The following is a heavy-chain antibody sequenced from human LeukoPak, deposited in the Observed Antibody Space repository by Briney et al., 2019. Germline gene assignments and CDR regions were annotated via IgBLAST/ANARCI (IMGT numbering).Heavy chain of an antibody. CDR3: ARAAPGSTVTTYFDL. CDR1: GFTFSSYA. CDR2: ISYDGSNK. Sequence: GRSLRLSCAASGFTFSSYAMHWVRQAPGKGLEWVAVISYDGSNKYYADSVKGRFTISRENAKNSLYLQMNSLRAGDTAVYYCARAAPGSTVTTYFDLWGRGTLVTVSS. D-gene: IGHD4-17*01. V-gene: IGHV3-30*14. J-gene: IGHJ2*01.